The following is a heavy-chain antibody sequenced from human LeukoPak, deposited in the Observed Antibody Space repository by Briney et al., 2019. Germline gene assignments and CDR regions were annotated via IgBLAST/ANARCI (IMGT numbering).Heavy chain of an antibody. Sequence: PGGSLRLSCAASGFTFSSYGMHWVRQAPGKGLEWVAFIRYDGSNKYYADSVKGRFTISRDNSKNTLYLQMNSLRAEDTAVYYCARLTSTIPDAFDIWGQGTMVTVSS. J-gene: IGHJ3*02. D-gene: IGHD3-3*01. CDR3: ARLTSTIPDAFDI. V-gene: IGHV3-30*02. CDR1: GFTFSSYG. CDR2: IRYDGSNK.